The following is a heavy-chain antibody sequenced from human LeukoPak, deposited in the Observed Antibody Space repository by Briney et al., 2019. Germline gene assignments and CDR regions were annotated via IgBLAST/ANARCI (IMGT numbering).Heavy chain of an antibody. D-gene: IGHD4-23*01. Sequence: ASVEVSCKASGGTFSSYAISWVRQAPGQGLEWMGGIIPIFGTANYAQKFQGRVTITADESTSTAYMELGSLRSEDTAVYYCARVALGYGGNEFDYWGQETLVTVSS. CDR1: GGTFSSYA. J-gene: IGHJ4*02. CDR2: IIPIFGTA. CDR3: ARVALGYGGNEFDY. V-gene: IGHV1-69*13.